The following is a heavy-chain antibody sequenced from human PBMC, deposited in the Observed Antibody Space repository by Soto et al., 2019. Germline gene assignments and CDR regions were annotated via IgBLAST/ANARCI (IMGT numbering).Heavy chain of an antibody. Sequence: SQTLSLTCAVYGGSFSGYYWSWIRQPPGKGLEWIGKINHSGSTNYNPSLKSRVTISVDTSKNQFSLKLSSVTAADTAVYYCASLMYSSGWYGDYWGQGTLVTVSS. V-gene: IGHV4-34*01. D-gene: IGHD6-19*01. CDR3: ASLMYSSGWYGDY. CDR1: GGSFSGYY. CDR2: INHSGST. J-gene: IGHJ4*02.